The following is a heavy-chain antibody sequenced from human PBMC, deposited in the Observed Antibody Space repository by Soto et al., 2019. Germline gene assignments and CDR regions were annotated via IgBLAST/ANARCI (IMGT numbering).Heavy chain of an antibody. CDR2: IYYSGST. Sequence: QVQLQESGPGLVKPSQTLSLTCTVSGGSISSGGYYWSWIRQHPGKGLKWIGYIYYSGSTYYNPSLKSRVSISVDASKNQFSLKLSSVTAADTAVYHCVRALAFCSSTTCYGELFDYWGQGTLVTVSS. CDR3: VRALAFCSSTTCYGELFDY. D-gene: IGHD2-2*01. J-gene: IGHJ4*02. CDR1: GGSISSGGYY. V-gene: IGHV4-31*03.